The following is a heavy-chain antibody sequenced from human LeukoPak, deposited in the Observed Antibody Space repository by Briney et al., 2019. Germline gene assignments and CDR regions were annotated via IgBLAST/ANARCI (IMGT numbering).Heavy chain of an antibody. CDR1: GFTFSSYT. CDR2: ISSSGTSI. D-gene: IGHD6-13*01. Sequence: NPGGSLRLSCGASGFTFSSYTMIWVRQAPGMGLEWVSSISSSGTSIYYAYSVKGRFTTSRDNAKNSLSLQMNSLRAEDTSVYYCATEARSTTPGYWGQGTLVIVSS. J-gene: IGHJ4*02. CDR3: ATEARSTTPGY. V-gene: IGHV3-21*01.